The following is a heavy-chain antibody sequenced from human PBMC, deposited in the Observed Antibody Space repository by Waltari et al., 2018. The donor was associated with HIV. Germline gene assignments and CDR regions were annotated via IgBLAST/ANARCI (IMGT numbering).Heavy chain of an antibody. CDR3: VRDYKWAFDY. J-gene: IGHJ4*02. D-gene: IGHD1-20*01. CDR2: MIDDTRYP. V-gene: IGHV3-48*01. Sequence: EVKLVESGGGLIQPGGSLRLSCATSGFRFRSYSMNWVRQAPGEGLGWLAYMIDDTRYPYYADSVKARFTSSRDNAEDSVYLQMTNLRVENTSVYYCVRDYKWAFDYWGQGTRVTVSS. CDR1: GFRFRSYS.